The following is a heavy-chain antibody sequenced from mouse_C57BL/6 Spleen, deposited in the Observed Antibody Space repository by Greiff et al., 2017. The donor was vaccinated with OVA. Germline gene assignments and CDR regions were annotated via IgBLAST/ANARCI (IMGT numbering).Heavy chain of an antibody. Sequence: EVLLVESGGGLVKPGGSLKLSCAASGFTFSSYTMSWVRQTPEKRLEWVATISGGGGNTYYPDSVKGRFTLSRDNAKNTLYLQMSSLRSEDTALYYCARELRLLGAMDYWGQGTSVTVSS. CDR3: ARELRLLGAMDY. V-gene: IGHV5-9*01. D-gene: IGHD3-2*02. J-gene: IGHJ4*01. CDR2: ISGGGGNT. CDR1: GFTFSSYT.